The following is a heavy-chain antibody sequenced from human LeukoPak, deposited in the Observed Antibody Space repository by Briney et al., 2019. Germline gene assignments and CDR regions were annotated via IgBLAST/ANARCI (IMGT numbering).Heavy chain of an antibody. CDR1: GFTVSSNY. CDR3: ARPRRTGYYYGMDV. CDR2: IYSGGST. J-gene: IGHJ6*02. D-gene: IGHD4-17*01. V-gene: IGHV3-53*01. Sequence: GGSLRLSCAASGFTVSSNYMSWVRQAPGKGLEWVSVIYSGGSTYYADSVKGRFTISRDNSKNTLYLQMNSLRAEDTAVYYCARPRRTGYYYGMDVWGQGTTVTVSS.